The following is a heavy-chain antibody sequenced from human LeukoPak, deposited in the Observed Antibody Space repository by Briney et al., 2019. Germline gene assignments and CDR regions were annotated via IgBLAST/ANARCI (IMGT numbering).Heavy chain of an antibody. D-gene: IGHD3-9*01. CDR2: ITDRGSTI. J-gene: IGHJ6*02. Sequence: PGGSLRLSCAASGFTFRDYNMNWVRRARGKGVEGVSYITDRGSTIHYADSVNGRFTISRDNAKNSLYLQMNRLRAEDSAVYYCARSIGLTGGGVDVWGRGTTVTVSS. CDR3: ARSIGLTGGGVDV. CDR1: GFTFRDYN. V-gene: IGHV3-11*01.